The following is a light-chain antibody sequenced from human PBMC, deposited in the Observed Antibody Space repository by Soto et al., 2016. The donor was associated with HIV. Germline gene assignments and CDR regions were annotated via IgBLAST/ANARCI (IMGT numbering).Light chain of an antibody. J-gene: IGKJ2*01. Sequence: DIQMTQSPSSLSASVGDRVTITCRASQSISSYLNWYQQKPGKAPKLLIYAASSLQSGVPSRFSGSGSGTDFTLTISSLQPEDFATYYCQQSYNTPPTFGQGPSWRSN. CDR1: QSISSY. CDR2: AAS. V-gene: IGKV1-39*01. CDR3: QQSYNTPPT.